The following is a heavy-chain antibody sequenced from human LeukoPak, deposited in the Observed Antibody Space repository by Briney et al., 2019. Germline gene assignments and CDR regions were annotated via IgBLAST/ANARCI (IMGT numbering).Heavy chain of an antibody. CDR2: INPNSGGT. D-gene: IGHD2-2*01. V-gene: IGHV1-2*02. J-gene: IGHJ3*02. Sequence: GASVKVSCKASGYTFTSYGISWVRQAPGQGLEWMGWINPNSGGTNYAQKFQGRVTMTRDTSISTAYMELSRLRSDDTAVYYCARGRLPAATFWDAFDIWGQGTMVTVSS. CDR1: GYTFTSYG. CDR3: ARGRLPAATFWDAFDI.